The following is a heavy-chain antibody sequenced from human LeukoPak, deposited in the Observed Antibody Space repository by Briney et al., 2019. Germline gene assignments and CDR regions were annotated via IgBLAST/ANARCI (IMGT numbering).Heavy chain of an antibody. D-gene: IGHD4-23*01. J-gene: IGHJ3*01. V-gene: IGHV3-23*01. Sequence: PGGSLRLSCAASGFTFSIYAMHWVRPAPGKGLEWVSTITATTSSTSYADSVKGRFTISRDNSKRTLYLQMNSLRAEDTAMYYCAKDPNGDYVGAFDFWGQGTLVTVSS. CDR3: AKDPNGDYVGAFDF. CDR1: GFTFSIYA. CDR2: ITATTSST.